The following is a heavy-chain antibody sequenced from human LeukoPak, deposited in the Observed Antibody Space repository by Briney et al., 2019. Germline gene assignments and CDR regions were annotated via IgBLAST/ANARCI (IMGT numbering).Heavy chain of an antibody. Sequence: SQTLSLTCTVSGGSISSFHWSWIRQPPGKGLQWIGYVYYSGNTNYNPSLKSRVTISVDTSKNQFSLKLSSVTAADTAVYYCARGVGAAGRGKFVDYWGQGTLVTVSS. V-gene: IGHV4-59*08. CDR3: ARGVGAAGRGKFVDY. CDR1: GGSISSFH. CDR2: VYYSGNT. D-gene: IGHD6-13*01. J-gene: IGHJ4*02.